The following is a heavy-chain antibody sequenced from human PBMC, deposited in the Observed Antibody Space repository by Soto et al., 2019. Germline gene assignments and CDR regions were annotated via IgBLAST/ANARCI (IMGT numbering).Heavy chain of an antibody. Sequence: GGSLRLSCAASGFTFSDYYMSWIRQAPGKGLEWVSYISSSSSYTNYADYVKGQFTISRDNAKNSLYLQMNSLRAEDTALYYCARDRFRPAWYYYGMDVWGQGTTVTVSS. D-gene: IGHD3-10*01. CDR3: ARDRFRPAWYYYGMDV. CDR1: GFTFSDYY. V-gene: IGHV3-11*06. J-gene: IGHJ6*02. CDR2: ISSSSSYT.